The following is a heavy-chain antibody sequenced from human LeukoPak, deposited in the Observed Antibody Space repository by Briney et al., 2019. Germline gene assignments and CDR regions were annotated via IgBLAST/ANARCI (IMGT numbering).Heavy chain of an antibody. Sequence: GGSLRLSCAASGFTFSDYYMSWIRQAPGKGLEWVSYISSSGSTIYYADSVKGRFTISRDNAKNSLYLQMNSLRAEDTAVYYCARSETGYFPEYYFDYWGQGTLVTVSS. CDR3: ARSETGYFPEYYFDY. V-gene: IGHV3-11*01. CDR2: ISSSGSTI. D-gene: IGHD3-9*01. J-gene: IGHJ4*02. CDR1: GFTFSDYY.